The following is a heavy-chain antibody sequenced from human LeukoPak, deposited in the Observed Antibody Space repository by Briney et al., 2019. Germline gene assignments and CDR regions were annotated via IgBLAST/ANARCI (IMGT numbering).Heavy chain of an antibody. Sequence: GESLKISCKGSGYSFTSYWIGWVRQMPGKGPEWMGIIYPGDSDTRYSPSFQGQVTISADKSISTAYLQWSSLKASDTAMYYCARRSDFWSGYYTGLEYNWFDPWGQGTLVTVSS. CDR1: GYSFTSYW. J-gene: IGHJ5*02. V-gene: IGHV5-51*01. CDR2: IYPGDSDT. D-gene: IGHD3-3*01. CDR3: ARRSDFWSGYYTGLEYNWFDP.